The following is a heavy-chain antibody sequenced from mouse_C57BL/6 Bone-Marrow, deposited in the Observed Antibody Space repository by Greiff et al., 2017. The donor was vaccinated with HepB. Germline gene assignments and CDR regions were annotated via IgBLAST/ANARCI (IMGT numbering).Heavy chain of an antibody. V-gene: IGHV1-81*01. CDR2: IYPRSGNT. Sequence: QVQLQQSGAELARPGASVKLSCKASGYTFTSYGISWVKQRTGQGLEWIGEIYPRSGNTYYNEKFKGKATLTADKSSSTAYMELRSLTSEDSAVYFCARERCYGPFAYWGQGTLVTVSA. D-gene: IGHD2-12*01. CDR1: GYTFTSYG. J-gene: IGHJ3*01. CDR3: ARERCYGPFAY.